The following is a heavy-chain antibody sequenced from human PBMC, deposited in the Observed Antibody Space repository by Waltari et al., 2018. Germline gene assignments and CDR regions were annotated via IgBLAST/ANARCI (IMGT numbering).Heavy chain of an antibody. Sequence: EVQLVASGGGLVRPGGSLSRSCLAAGFTFNNYWITWVRQAPGKGLELVANINKDASGEYYVASVKGRFTISRDNVQNSLSLQMNSLRVEDTAVYFCMRGRGYTRSDYYSGMDVWGHGTTVTVS. J-gene: IGHJ6*02. V-gene: IGHV3-7*01. D-gene: IGHD1-1*01. CDR2: INKDASGE. CDR1: GFTFNNYW. CDR3: MRGRGYTRSDYYSGMDV.